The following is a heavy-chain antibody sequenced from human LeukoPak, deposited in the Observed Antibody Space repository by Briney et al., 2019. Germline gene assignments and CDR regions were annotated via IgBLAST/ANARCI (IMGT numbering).Heavy chain of an antibody. D-gene: IGHD5-18*01. Sequence: SETLSLTCAVYGGSFSGYYWSWIRQPPGKGLEWIGEINHSGSTNYNPSLKSRVTISVDTSKNQFSLKLSSVTAADTAVYYCARGPWIQLWSVPFDYWGQGPLVTVSS. CDR1: GGSFSGYY. CDR2: INHSGST. J-gene: IGHJ4*02. V-gene: IGHV4-34*01. CDR3: ARGPWIQLWSVPFDY.